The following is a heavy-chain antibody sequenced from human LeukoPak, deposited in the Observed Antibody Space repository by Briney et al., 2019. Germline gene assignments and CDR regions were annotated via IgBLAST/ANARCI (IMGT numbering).Heavy chain of an antibody. J-gene: IGHJ4*02. CDR1: GYSFNSYW. D-gene: IGHD3-22*01. V-gene: IGHV5-51*01. CDR2: IYPGDSDT. CDR3: ASPDYYDSSGYSPGVGY. Sequence: GSLKISCKGSGYSFNSYWIGWVRQMPGKGLEWMGIIYPGDSDTRYSPSFQGQVTISADKSISTAYLQWSSLKASDTAMYYCASPDYYDSSGYSPGVGYWGQGTLVTVSS.